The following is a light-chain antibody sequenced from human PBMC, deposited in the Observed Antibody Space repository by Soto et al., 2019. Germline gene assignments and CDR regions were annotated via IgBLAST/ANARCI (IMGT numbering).Light chain of an antibody. V-gene: IGKV1-39*01. J-gene: IGKJ3*01. Sequence: DIQMTQSPSSLSASVGDRVTITCRASQSISSYLNWYQQKQGKATKLLIYAASSLQSGVPSRFSVSGSGTDFTLTISSLQPEDFATYYCQQRYSTLTFGPGTKVYIK. CDR3: QQRYSTLT. CDR1: QSISSY. CDR2: AAS.